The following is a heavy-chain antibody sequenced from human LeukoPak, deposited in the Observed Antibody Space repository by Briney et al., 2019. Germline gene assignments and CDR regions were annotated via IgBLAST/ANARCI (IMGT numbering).Heavy chain of an antibody. J-gene: IGHJ4*02. D-gene: IGHD3-22*01. Sequence: PGRSLRLSCAASGFTFSSYAMHWVRQAPAKGLEWVAVISYDGSNKYYADSVKGRFTISRDNSKNTLYLQMNSLRAEDTAVYYCARDQSRGQWLLIYWGQGTLVTVSS. CDR2: ISYDGSNK. CDR1: GFTFSSYA. CDR3: ARDQSRGQWLLIY. V-gene: IGHV3-30-3*01.